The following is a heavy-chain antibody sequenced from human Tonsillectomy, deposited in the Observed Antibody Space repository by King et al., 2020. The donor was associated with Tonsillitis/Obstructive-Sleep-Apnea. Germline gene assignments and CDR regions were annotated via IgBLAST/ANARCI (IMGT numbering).Heavy chain of an antibody. CDR3: AVAPGRVGASEYYYYGMDV. J-gene: IGHJ6*02. V-gene: IGHV1-18*01. CDR2: ISAYNGNT. D-gene: IGHD1-26*01. Sequence: QLVQSGAEVKKPGASVKVSCKASGYTFTSYGISWVRQAPGQGLEWMGWISAYNGNTNYAQKLQGRVTMTTDTSTSTAYMELRSLRSDDTAVYYCAVAPGRVGASEYYYYGMDVWGQGTTVTVSS. CDR1: GYTFTSYG.